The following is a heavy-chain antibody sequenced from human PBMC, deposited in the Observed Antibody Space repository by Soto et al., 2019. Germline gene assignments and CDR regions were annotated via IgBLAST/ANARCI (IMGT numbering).Heavy chain of an antibody. V-gene: IGHV1-18*04. CDR1: GYTFTSYG. CDR3: ARDMTERSLHV. J-gene: IGHJ4*02. D-gene: IGHD3-16*01. CDR2: ISAYNGNT. Sequence: GASVKVSCKASGYTFTSYGISWVRQAPGQGLEWMGWISAYNGNTNYAQKLQGRVTMTRDTSTSTVYMELSSLRSEDTAVYYCARDMTERSLHVWGQGTLVTVSS.